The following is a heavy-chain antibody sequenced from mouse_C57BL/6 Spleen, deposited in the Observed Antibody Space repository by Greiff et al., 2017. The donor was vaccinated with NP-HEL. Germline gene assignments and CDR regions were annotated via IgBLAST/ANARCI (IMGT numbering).Heavy chain of an antibody. Sequence: VHLVESGPGLVAPSPSLSITCTVSGFSLTSYGVHWVRQPPGKGLEWLVVIWSDGSTTYNSALKSRLSISKDNSKSQVFLKMNRLQTDDTAMYYGARHGRGGYDVPFDDRGQGTTLTVSS. CDR2: IWSDGST. D-gene: IGHD2-2*01. V-gene: IGHV2-6-1*01. CDR1: GFSLTSYG. J-gene: IGHJ2*01. CDR3: ARHGRGGYDVPFDD.